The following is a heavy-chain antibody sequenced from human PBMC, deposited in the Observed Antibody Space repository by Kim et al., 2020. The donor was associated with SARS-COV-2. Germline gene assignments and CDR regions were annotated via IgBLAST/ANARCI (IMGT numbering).Heavy chain of an antibody. V-gene: IGHV7-4-1*02. D-gene: IGHD1-1*01. CDR3: ASLGATRGKNVDY. J-gene: IGHJ4*02. Sequence: YAQGFTGRFVFSWDASVSTAYLQISSLKAEDTAVYYCASLGATRGKNVDYWGQGTLVTVSS.